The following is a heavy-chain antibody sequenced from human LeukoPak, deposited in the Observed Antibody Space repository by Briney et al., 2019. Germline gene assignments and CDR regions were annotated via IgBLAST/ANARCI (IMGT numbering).Heavy chain of an antibody. Sequence: GASVKVSCKASGYTFTDYYIHWVRQAPGQGLEWMGWIHPNSGGTKYAQKFQGRVTLTRDTSISTAYMELSGLRSDDTAVYYCAGDSITMAGIGFDYWGQGTLVTVSS. CDR3: AGDSITMAGIGFDY. CDR1: GYTFTDYY. D-gene: IGHD6-19*01. J-gene: IGHJ4*02. V-gene: IGHV1-2*02. CDR2: IHPNSGGT.